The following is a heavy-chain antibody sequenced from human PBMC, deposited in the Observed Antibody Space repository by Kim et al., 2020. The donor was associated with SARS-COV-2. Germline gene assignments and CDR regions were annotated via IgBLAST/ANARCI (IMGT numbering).Heavy chain of an antibody. CDR2: INHSGST. Sequence: SETLSLTCAVYGGSFSGYYWSWIRQPPGKGLEWIGEINHSGSTNYNPSLKSRVTISVDTSKNQFSLKLSSMTAADTAVYYCARAYVYCSSTSCNYYFDYWGQGTLVTVSS. D-gene: IGHD2-2*01. V-gene: IGHV4-34*01. CDR3: ARAYVYCSSTSCNYYFDY. CDR1: GGSFSGYY. J-gene: IGHJ4*02.